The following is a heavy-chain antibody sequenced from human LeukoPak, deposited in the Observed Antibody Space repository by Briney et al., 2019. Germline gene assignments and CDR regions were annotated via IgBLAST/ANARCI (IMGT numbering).Heavy chain of an antibody. CDR3: ARIIAAAGRQDWFDP. D-gene: IGHD6-13*01. V-gene: IGHV4-61*08. J-gene: IGHJ5*02. CDR1: GGSISSGGYY. Sequence: SETLSLTCTVSGGSISSGGYYWSWIRQPPGKGLEWIGYIYHSGSTYYNPSLKSRVTISVDTSKNQFSLMLSSVTAADTAVYYCARIIAAAGRQDWFDPWGQGTLVTVSS. CDR2: IYHSGST.